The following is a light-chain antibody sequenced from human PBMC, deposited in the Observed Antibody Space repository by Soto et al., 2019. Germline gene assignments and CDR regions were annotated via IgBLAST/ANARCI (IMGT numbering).Light chain of an antibody. CDR1: QSLGSD. CDR3: QQYYNWPRT. V-gene: IGKV3-15*01. J-gene: IGKJ1*01. Sequence: EIVMTQSPGTLSLSPGDTATLSCRVSQSLGSDLAWYQQKPGQAPRLLIFGASARPTGIPARISGSGSGTEFTLTISSLRSEDFAVYFCQQYYNWPRTFGQGTKVDIK. CDR2: GAS.